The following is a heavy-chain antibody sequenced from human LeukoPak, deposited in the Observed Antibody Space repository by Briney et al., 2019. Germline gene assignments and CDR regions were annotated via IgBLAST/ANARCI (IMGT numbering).Heavy chain of an antibody. V-gene: IGHV4-59*01. D-gene: IGHD2-21*01. J-gene: IGHJ4*02. CDR2: IYYSGST. CDR1: GGSISSYY. CDR3: ARGGLKKIPFDY. Sequence: SETLSLTCTVSGGSISSYYWSWIRQPPGKGLEWIGYIYYSGSTNYNPSLKSRVTISVDTSKNQFSLKLSSVTAADTAVYYCARGGLKKIPFDYWGRGTLVTVSS.